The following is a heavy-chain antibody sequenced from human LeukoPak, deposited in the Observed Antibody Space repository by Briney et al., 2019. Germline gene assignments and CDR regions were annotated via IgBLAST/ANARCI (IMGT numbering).Heavy chain of an antibody. CDR3: ARHNREDPFDY. V-gene: IGHV4-59*08. CDR2: IYYSGST. Sequence: SDTLSLTCTVSGGSISSYYWSWIRQPPRKGLEWMGYIYYSGSTNYNPSLTRRVTISVDTSKNQFSLKLSAVPAADPAVYHCARHNREDPFDYWGQGTLVSVPS. D-gene: IGHD1-14*01. CDR1: GGSISSYY. J-gene: IGHJ4*02.